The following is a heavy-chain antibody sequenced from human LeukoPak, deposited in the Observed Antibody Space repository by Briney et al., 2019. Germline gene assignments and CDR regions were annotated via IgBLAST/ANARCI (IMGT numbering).Heavy chain of an antibody. Sequence: GGSLRLSCAASGFTFDDYAMHWVRQAPGKGLEWVSGISWDSGSIGYADSVKGRFTISRDNAKNSLYLQMNSLRAEDMALYYCAKGYCISTSCFFDYWGQGTLVTVSS. J-gene: IGHJ4*02. V-gene: IGHV3-9*03. CDR2: ISWDSGSI. CDR1: GFTFDDYA. D-gene: IGHD2-2*01. CDR3: AKGYCISTSCFFDY.